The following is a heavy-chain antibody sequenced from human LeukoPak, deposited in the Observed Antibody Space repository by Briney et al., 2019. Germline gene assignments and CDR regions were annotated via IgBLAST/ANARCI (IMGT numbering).Heavy chain of an antibody. V-gene: IGHV3-74*01. CDR3: AELGITMIGGV. D-gene: IGHD3-10*02. J-gene: IGHJ6*04. CDR1: GFNFSRYW. Sequence: GGSLRLSCVGSGFNFSRYWMNWVRQAPGKGLMWVSRINTDGTTTNYADSVKGRFSVSRDNAKSTLYLQMNSLRAEDTAVYYCAELGITMIGGVWGKGTTVTISS. CDR2: INTDGTTT.